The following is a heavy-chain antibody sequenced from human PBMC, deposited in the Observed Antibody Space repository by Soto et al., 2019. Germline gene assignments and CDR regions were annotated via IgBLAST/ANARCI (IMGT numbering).Heavy chain of an antibody. CDR1: GGSISSRTYY. V-gene: IGHV4-39*01. CDR2: ISYSGSA. J-gene: IGHJ4*02. Sequence: SETLSLTCTVSGGSISSRTYYWGWIRQPPGKGLEWIGSISYSGSAYYNPSLESRVTISVDTSKNQFSLKVSSVTAADTAVFYCARQSGIDYYDYWGQGTLVTVSS. D-gene: IGHD3-3*02. CDR3: ARQSGIDYYDY.